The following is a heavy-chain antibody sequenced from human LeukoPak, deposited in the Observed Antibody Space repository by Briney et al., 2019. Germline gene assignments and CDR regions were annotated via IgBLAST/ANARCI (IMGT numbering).Heavy chain of an antibody. CDR2: ISAYNGNT. D-gene: IGHD1-1*01. V-gene: IGHV1-18*01. CDR1: GYTFTSYG. Sequence: VSVKVSCKASGYTFTSYGISWVRQAPGQGLEWMGWISAYNGNTNYAQKLQGRVTMTTDTSTSTAYMELRSLRSDDTAVYYCARGTTGTTYGYYYYGMDVWGQGTTVTVSS. CDR3: ARGTTGTTYGYYYYGMDV. J-gene: IGHJ6*02.